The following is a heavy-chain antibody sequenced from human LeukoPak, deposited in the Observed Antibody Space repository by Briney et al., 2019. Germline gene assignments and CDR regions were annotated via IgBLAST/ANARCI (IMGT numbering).Heavy chain of an antibody. CDR3: TRGLVTTHDWFDP. J-gene: IGHJ5*02. V-gene: IGHV1-69*06. D-gene: IGHD5-12*01. CDR2: IIPIFGTA. Sequence: SVKVSCKASGGTFSSYAISWVRQAPGQGLEWMGGIIPIFGTANYAQKFQGRVTITADKSTSTAYMELSSLRSEDTAVYYCTRGLVTTHDWFDPWGQGTLVTVSS. CDR1: GGTFSSYA.